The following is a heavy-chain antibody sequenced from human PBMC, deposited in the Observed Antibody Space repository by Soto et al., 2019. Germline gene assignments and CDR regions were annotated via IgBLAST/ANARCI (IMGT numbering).Heavy chain of an antibody. CDR2: ISSSGNM. CDR1: GFTHSDYY. Sequence: GWSLRLSCEAAGFTHSDYYMTLIRQAPGKGLEWVSHISSSGNMYHADSVQGRFTISRDNDKNSLYLQMTSLRDGDTAVYYCARRGSSGWYEGYFEDWGEGTLVTVSS. J-gene: IGHJ4*02. V-gene: IGHV3-11*01. CDR3: ARRGSSGWYEGYFED. D-gene: IGHD6-19*01.